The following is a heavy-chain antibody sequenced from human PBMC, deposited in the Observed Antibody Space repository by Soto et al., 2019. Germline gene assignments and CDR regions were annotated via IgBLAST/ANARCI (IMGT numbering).Heavy chain of an antibody. CDR3: ARGVGFGYYYYHMDL. J-gene: IGHJ6*02. CDR2: IYNSGTT. Sequence: SETLSLTCSVSGASISCYRWSWIRQPPGKGLEWIGYIYNSGTTNYNPSLKSRVTMSEDTSKNQFSLKLSSVTTADTAVYYCARGVGFGYYYYHMDLWGQGTTVTVSS. CDR1: GASISCYR. V-gene: IGHV4-59*01. D-gene: IGHD3-10*01.